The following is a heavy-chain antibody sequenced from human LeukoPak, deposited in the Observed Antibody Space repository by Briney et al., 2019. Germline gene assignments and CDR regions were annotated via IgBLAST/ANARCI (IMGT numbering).Heavy chain of an antibody. CDR2: INSDGSWT. Sequence: GGSLRLSCAASGNYWMHWVRQAPGKGLVWVSHINSDGSWTSYADSVKGRFTISKDNAKNTVYLQMNSLRAEDTAVYYCAREGLTTTPNNAFDIWGQGTMVTVSS. CDR3: AREGLTTTPNNAFDI. CDR1: GNYW. J-gene: IGHJ3*02. V-gene: IGHV3-74*01. D-gene: IGHD1-1*01.